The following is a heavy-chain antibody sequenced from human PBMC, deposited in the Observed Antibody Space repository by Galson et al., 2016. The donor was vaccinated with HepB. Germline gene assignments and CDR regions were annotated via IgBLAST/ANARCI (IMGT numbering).Heavy chain of an antibody. V-gene: IGHV1-18*01. CDR1: GYSFTGYG. J-gene: IGHJ4*02. Sequence: SVKVSCKASGYSFTGYGISWVRQAPGQGLEWMGWISGYNGSTCYAQNFQGRVTMTTDTSTTTSYMELRSLRSDDTAVYYCARGLHGAIPEYCTGGSCYSDYWGQGTLVTVSS. CDR2: ISGYNGST. CDR3: ARGLHGAIPEYCTGGSCYSDY. D-gene: IGHD2-8*02.